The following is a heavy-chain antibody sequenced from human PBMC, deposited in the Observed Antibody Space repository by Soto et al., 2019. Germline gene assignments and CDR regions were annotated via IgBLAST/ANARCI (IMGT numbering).Heavy chain of an antibody. CDR1: GYSLINCPK. V-gene: IGHV4-38-2*02. D-gene: IGHD3-16*01. CDR3: ARDEDYAERD. J-gene: IGHJ4*02. Sequence: SETLSLTCFVSGYSLINCPKWGCIRQPPGKGLEWIGGISHSGSTSYNPSLKSRVTMSVDTSNNHISLRLTSVTAADTAVFYCARDEDYAERDWGQGILVTVSS. CDR2: ISHSGST.